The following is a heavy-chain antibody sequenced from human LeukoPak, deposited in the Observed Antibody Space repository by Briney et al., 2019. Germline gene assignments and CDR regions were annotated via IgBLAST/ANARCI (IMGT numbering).Heavy chain of an antibody. D-gene: IGHD3-10*01. CDR3: AREAVRGGTLDY. J-gene: IGHJ4*02. CDR2: INPNSGGT. CDR1: GYTFTGYY. Sequence: ASVKVSCKASGYTFTGYYMHWVRQAPGQGLEWMGRINPNSGGTNYAQKFQGRVTMTRDMSISTAYMELSRLRSDDTAVYYCAREAVRGGTLDYWGQGTLVTVSS. V-gene: IGHV1-2*06.